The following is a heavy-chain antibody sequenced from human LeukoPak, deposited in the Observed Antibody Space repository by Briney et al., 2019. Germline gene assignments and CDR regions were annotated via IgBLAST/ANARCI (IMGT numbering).Heavy chain of an antibody. Sequence: PGGSLRLSCAASGFTFGSNWMSWVRQAPGKGLEGVANIKEDGSEKFYVDSVKGRFTISRDNDKNSMYLQLNSLRAEDTAIYYCARAPSYSVSHWDPGHFDYWGQGTLVTVSS. CDR1: GFTFGSNW. D-gene: IGHD4-11*01. CDR3: ARAPSYSVSHWDPGHFDY. V-gene: IGHV3-7*01. CDR2: IKEDGSEK. J-gene: IGHJ4*02.